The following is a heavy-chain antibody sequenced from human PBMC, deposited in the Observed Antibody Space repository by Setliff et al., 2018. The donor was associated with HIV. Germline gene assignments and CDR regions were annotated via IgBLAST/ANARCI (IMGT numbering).Heavy chain of an antibody. CDR3: ARSIQTALDY. CDR1: GGTFSSYA. J-gene: IGHJ4*02. Sequence: GASVKVSCKASGGTFSSYAISWVRQAPGQRLEWMGWLNAGNGNTKYSQKFQGRVTITRDTSASTASMELSSLRSEDTAVYYCARSIQTALDYWGQGTLVTVSS. CDR2: LNAGNGNT. D-gene: IGHD5-18*01. V-gene: IGHV1-3*01.